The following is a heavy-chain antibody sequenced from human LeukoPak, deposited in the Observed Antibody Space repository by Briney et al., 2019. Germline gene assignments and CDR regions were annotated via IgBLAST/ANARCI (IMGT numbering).Heavy chain of an antibody. CDR1: GFTFSNYA. Sequence: QAGGSLILSCAASGFTFSNYAMSWVRQAPGKGLEWVSAISGSGGSTYYADSVKGRFTISRDNSKNTLYLQMNSLRAEDTAVYYCAKYVRVYAIRNWFDPWGQGTLVTDSS. V-gene: IGHV3-23*01. D-gene: IGHD2-8*01. CDR2: ISGSGGST. CDR3: AKYVRVYAIRNWFDP. J-gene: IGHJ5*02.